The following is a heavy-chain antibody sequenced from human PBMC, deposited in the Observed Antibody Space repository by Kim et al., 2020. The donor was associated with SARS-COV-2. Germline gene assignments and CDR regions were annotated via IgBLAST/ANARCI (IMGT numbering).Heavy chain of an antibody. V-gene: IGHV1-18*01. CDR2: ISAYNGNT. Sequence: ASVKVSCKASGYTFTSYGISWVRQAPGQGLEWMGWISAYNGNTNYAQKLQGRVTMTTDTSTNTAYMELRSLRSDDTAVYYCARDSPFSQQLVQAFDIWGQGTMVTVSS. CDR3: ARDSPFSQQLVQAFDI. D-gene: IGHD6-13*01. CDR1: GYTFTSYG. J-gene: IGHJ3*02.